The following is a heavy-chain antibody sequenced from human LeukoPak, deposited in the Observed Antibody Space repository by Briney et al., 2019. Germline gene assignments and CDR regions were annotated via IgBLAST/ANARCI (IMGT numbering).Heavy chain of an antibody. D-gene: IGHD2-15*01. CDR1: GGAIRSSSYY. CDR2: IKHSGST. CDR3: ARGRKPVVAARLIFFDY. V-gene: IGHV4-39*07. Sequence: SGTLSLTCTVSGGAIRSSSYYWSWIRQPPGKGLEWIGEIKHSGSTNYDPSLKSRVTMSVDTSKNQFSLKLSSVTAADTAVYYCARGRKPVVAARLIFFDYWGQGTLVTVSS. J-gene: IGHJ4*02.